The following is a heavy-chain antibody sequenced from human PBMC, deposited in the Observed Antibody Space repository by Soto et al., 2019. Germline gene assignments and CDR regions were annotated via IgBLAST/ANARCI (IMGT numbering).Heavy chain of an antibody. CDR1: GFTFSSYG. J-gene: IGHJ4*01. CDR2: IWYDGSKK. V-gene: IGHV3-33*01. D-gene: IGHD3-22*01. CDR3: ARDGNYYDSSGYFFTYYFDF. Sequence: GGSLRLSCAASGFTFSSYGMHWVRQAPGKGLEWVAVIWYDGSKKYYADSVKGRFTISRDNSKNKVYLQMNSLRAEDTAVYYCARDGNYYDSSGYFFTYYFDFWGQGTPVTVSS.